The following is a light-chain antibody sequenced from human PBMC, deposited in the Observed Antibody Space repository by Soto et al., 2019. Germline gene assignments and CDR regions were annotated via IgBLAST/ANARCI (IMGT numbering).Light chain of an antibody. CDR2: DDN. J-gene: IGLJ2*01. Sequence: QSALTQPASVSGSPGQSITISCTGTSSDVDGYNYVSWYQYHPGKAPKLMIYDDNNRPSGVSNRFSGSKSGNTASLTISGLQAEDEADYYCSSFTISRNTVIFGGGTKLTVL. V-gene: IGLV2-14*01. CDR3: SSFTISRNTVI. CDR1: SSDVDGYNY.